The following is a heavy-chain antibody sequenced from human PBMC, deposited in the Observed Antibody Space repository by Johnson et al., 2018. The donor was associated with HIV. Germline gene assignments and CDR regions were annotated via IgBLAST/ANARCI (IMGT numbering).Heavy chain of an antibody. CDR2: LYSGGDK. Sequence: VQLVESGGDLVQPGGSLRLSCAASGFSISNYWMFWVRQAPGKGLEWVSILYSGGDKYYSDSVKGRLTISRDDSKNTLSLQMNSLRADDTAVYYCAKEGDSSGPIDAFDIWGQGTLVTVSS. CDR3: AKEGDSSGPIDAFDI. CDR1: GFSISNYW. V-gene: IGHV3-23*03. J-gene: IGHJ3*02. D-gene: IGHD5-18*01.